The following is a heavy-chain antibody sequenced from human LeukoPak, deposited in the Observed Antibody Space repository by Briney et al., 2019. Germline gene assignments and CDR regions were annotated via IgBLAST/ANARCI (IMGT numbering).Heavy chain of an antibody. CDR1: GGTFSSYA. J-gene: IGHJ6*02. D-gene: IGHD3-9*01. CDR2: IIPIFGTA. Sequence: SVRVSCKASGGTFSSYAISWVRQAPGQGLEWMGGIIPIFGTANYAQKFQGRVTITADESTSTAYMELSSLRSEDTAVYYCARGIGVLRYFQVDGMDVWGQGTTVTVSS. V-gene: IGHV1-69*13. CDR3: ARGIGVLRYFQVDGMDV.